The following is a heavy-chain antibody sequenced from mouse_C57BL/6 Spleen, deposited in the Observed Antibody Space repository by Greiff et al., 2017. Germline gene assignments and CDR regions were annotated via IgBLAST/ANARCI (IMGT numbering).Heavy chain of an antibody. CDR3: AREPHGNYVDYAMDY. V-gene: IGHV1-64*01. CDR1: GYTFTSYW. Sequence: VQLQQPGAELVKPGASVKLSCKASGYTFTSYWMHWVKQRPGQGLEWIGMIHPNSGSTNYNEKFKSKATLTVDKSSSTAYMQLSSLTSEDSAVYYCAREPHGNYVDYAMDYWGQGTSVTVSS. CDR2: IHPNSGST. D-gene: IGHD2-1*01. J-gene: IGHJ4*01.